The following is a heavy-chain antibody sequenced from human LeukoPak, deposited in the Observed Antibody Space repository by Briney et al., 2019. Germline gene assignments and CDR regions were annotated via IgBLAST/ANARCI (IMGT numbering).Heavy chain of an antibody. CDR1: GGTFSSFA. CDR2: IIPIFGTA. D-gene: IGHD3-16*01. Sequence: GASVKVSCKASGGTFSSFAISWVRQAPGQGLEWMGGIIPIFGTANYAQKFQGRVTITTDESTSTAYMELSSLRSEDTAVYYCARSRGSLDAFDIWGQGTMVTVSS. J-gene: IGHJ3*02. V-gene: IGHV1-69*05. CDR3: ARSRGSLDAFDI.